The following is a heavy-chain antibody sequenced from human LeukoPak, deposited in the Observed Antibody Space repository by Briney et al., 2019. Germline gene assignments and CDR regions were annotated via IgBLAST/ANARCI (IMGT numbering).Heavy chain of an antibody. J-gene: IGHJ4*02. Sequence: GGSLRLSCAASGFTFSSYGMHWVRQAPGKGLEWVAFIRYDGSNKYYADSVKGRFTISRDNSKNTLYLQMNSLRAEDTAVSYWARDPRPRNPWVYFDYWGQGTLVTASS. V-gene: IGHV3-30*02. CDR3: ARDPRPRNPWVYFDY. D-gene: IGHD2/OR15-2a*01. CDR1: GFTFSSYG. CDR2: IRYDGSNK.